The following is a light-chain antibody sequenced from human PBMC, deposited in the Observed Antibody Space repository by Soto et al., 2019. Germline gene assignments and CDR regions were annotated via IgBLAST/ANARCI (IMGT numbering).Light chain of an antibody. Sequence: QSALTQPASVSGSPGQSITISCTGSSSDVGAYNFVSWYQQHPGKVPRLMIFDVSSRPSGVSDRFSGSKSGNTASLTISGLQAEDEGDYYCSSYTSSSTHVFGSRTKVTVL. CDR3: SSYTSSSTHV. J-gene: IGLJ1*01. V-gene: IGLV2-14*03. CDR1: SSDVGAYNF. CDR2: DVS.